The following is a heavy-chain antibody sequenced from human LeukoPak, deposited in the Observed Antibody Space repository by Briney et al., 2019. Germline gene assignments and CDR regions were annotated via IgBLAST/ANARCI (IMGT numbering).Heavy chain of an antibody. CDR3: AKGAILWFGELLGDFDY. D-gene: IGHD3-10*01. J-gene: IGHJ4*02. CDR2: ISGSGGST. V-gene: IGHV3-23*01. Sequence: GGSLRLSCAASGFTFSSYAMSWVRQAPGKGLEWVSAISGSGGSTYYADSVKGRFTISRDNSKNTLYLQMNSLRAADTAVYYCAKGAILWFGELLGDFDYWGQGTLVTVSS. CDR1: GFTFSSYA.